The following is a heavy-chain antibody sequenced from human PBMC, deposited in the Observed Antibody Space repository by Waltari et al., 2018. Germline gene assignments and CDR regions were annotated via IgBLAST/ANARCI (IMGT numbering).Heavy chain of an antibody. CDR2: IYYSGST. J-gene: IGHJ6*03. CDR1: GGSISSYY. Sequence: QVQLQESGPGLVKPSETLSLTCTVSGGSISSYYWSWIRQPPGKGLEWIGYIYYSGSTNYHPSLKSRVTISVDTSKNQFSLKLSSVTAADTAVYYCARENQLPDPYRGGYYYYYYMDVWGKGTTVTVSS. CDR3: ARENQLPDPYRGGYYYYYYMDV. V-gene: IGHV4-59*01. D-gene: IGHD1-7*01.